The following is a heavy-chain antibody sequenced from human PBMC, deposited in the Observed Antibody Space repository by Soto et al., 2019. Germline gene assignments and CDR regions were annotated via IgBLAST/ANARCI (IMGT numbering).Heavy chain of an antibody. CDR3: AKGTGTTLVWSYFDY. CDR1: GFTFSSYA. D-gene: IGHD1-7*01. Sequence: GGSLRLSCAASGFTFSSYAMSWVRQAPGKGLEWVSAISGSGGSTYYADSVKGRFTISRDNSKNTLYLQMNSLRAEVTAVYYCAKGTGTTLVWSYFDYWGQGTLVTVSS. V-gene: IGHV3-23*01. J-gene: IGHJ4*02. CDR2: ISGSGGST.